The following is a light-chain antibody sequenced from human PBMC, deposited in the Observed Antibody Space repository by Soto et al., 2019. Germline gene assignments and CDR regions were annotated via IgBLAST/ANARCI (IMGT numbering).Light chain of an antibody. CDR1: SSDVGGYDS. CDR3: SSYAGSNTFV. J-gene: IGLJ1*01. Sequence: QSALTQPPSASGSPGQSVTISCSGTSSDVGGYDSVSWYQHHPGKVPKLIIFDVDKWPSGVPDRFSGFKSGNTASLTVSGLRAEDEADYHCSSYAGSNTFVFGTGTKVTVL. CDR2: DVD. V-gene: IGLV2-8*01.